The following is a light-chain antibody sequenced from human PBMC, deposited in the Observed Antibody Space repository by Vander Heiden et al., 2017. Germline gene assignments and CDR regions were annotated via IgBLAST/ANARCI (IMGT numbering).Light chain of an antibody. V-gene: IGLV1-51*02. CDR2: ENN. Sequence: QSVLTQPPSVSAAPGQKVPISCSGSTSNIGNNYVSWYQQLPGTGPKLLIYENNKRPSGMPDRFSGSKSGTSATLGITGLQTGDEADYYCGTWDSSLSSWVFGGGTKLTVL. CDR3: GTWDSSLSSWV. J-gene: IGLJ3*02. CDR1: TSNIGNNY.